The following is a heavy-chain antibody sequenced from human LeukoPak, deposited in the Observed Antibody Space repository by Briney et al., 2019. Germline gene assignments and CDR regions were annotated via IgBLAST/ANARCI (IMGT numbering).Heavy chain of an antibody. CDR1: GYTFTSYG. D-gene: IGHD2-2*03. J-gene: IGHJ6*02. CDR3: ARVLATLGYCSSTSCYLEGYGMDV. Sequence: ASVKVSCKASGYTFTSYGISWVRQAPGQGLEWMGWISAYNGNTNYAQKLQGRVTMTTDTSTSTAYMELRSLRFDDTAVYYCARVLATLGYCSSTSCYLEGYGMDVWGQGTTVTVSS. V-gene: IGHV1-18*01. CDR2: ISAYNGNT.